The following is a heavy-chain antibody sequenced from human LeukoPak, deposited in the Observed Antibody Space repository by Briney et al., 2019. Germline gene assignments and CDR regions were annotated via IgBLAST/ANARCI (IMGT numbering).Heavy chain of an antibody. V-gene: IGHV1-2*02. D-gene: IGHD6-19*01. J-gene: IGHJ4*02. CDR2: INPNSGGT. Sequence: ASVKVSCKASGYTFTGYYMHWVRQAPGQGLEWMGWINPNSGGTNYAQKFQGRVTMTRDTSISTAYMELSRLRSDDTAVYYCARDMAEVAVAGNNPDYWGQGTLVTVSS. CDR3: ARDMAEVAVAGNNPDY. CDR1: GYTFTGYY.